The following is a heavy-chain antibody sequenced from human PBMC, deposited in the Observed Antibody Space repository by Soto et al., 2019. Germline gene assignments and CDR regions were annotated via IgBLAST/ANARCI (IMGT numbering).Heavy chain of an antibody. D-gene: IGHD3-22*01. J-gene: IGHJ4*02. CDR1: GYSISRGYY. V-gene: IGHV4-38-2*02. Sequence: TLSLTCAVSGYSISRGYYWGWIRQTPERGLEWIGSIHQSGNTYYNPSLKSRVTISVDTSKNQCSLKLSSVTAADTAVYFCARDVHYYDSSGFHWDAGFDIRGQRTQVTVSS. CDR2: IHQSGNT. CDR3: ARDVHYYDSSGFHWDAGFDI.